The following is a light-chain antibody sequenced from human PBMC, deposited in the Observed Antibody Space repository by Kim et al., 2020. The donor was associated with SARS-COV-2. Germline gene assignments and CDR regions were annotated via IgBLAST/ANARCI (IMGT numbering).Light chain of an antibody. CDR1: QGINNK. CDR2: AAS. V-gene: IGKV1-27*01. CDR3: QKYGSAPYT. J-gene: IGKJ2*01. Sequence: SSDVGSGVTITCRASQGINNKLAWYQQKPGQVPQLLIYAASALQSGVPSRFSGSGSGTHFTLTISSLQPEDVATYYCQKYGSAPYTFGQGTKLEI.